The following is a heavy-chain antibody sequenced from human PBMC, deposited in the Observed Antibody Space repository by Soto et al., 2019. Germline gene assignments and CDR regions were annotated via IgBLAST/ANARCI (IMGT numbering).Heavy chain of an antibody. J-gene: IGHJ5*02. D-gene: IGHD6-19*01. Sequence: QVQLVQSGAEVKKPGASVKVSCKASGGTFSSYAISWVLQAPGQGLEWMGGIIPIFGTANYAQKFQGRVTITADESTSTAYMELSSLRSEDTAVYYCARDRGPYSSGLNWFDPWGQGTLVTVSS. CDR1: GGTFSSYA. CDR3: ARDRGPYSSGLNWFDP. CDR2: IIPIFGTA. V-gene: IGHV1-69*01.